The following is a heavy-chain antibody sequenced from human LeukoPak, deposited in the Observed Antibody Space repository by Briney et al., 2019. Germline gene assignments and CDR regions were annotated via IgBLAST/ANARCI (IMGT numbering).Heavy chain of an antibody. D-gene: IGHD4-17*01. CDR3: AKVYESEPDDYGDYFDY. CDR1: GFTFSSYA. CDR2: ISGSGGST. V-gene: IGHV3-23*01. J-gene: IGHJ4*02. Sequence: GSLRLSCAASGFTFSSYAMSWVRQAPGKGLEWVSAISGSGGSTYYADSVKGRFTISRDNSKNTLYLQMNSLRAEDTAVYYCAKVYESEPDDYGDYFDYWGQGTLVTVSS.